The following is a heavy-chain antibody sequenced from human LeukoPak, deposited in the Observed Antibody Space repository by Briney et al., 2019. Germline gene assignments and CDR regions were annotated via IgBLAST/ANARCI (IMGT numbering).Heavy chain of an antibody. CDR3: ARDPYGSGSYPYYFDY. CDR1: GGSISSYY. D-gene: IGHD3-10*01. V-gene: IGHV4-59*01. Sequence: PETLSLTCTVSGGSISSYYWSWIRQPPGKGLEWIGYIYYSGSTNYNPSLKSRVTISVDTSKNQFSLKLSSVTAADTAVYYCARDPYGSGSYPYYFDYWGQGTLVTVSS. J-gene: IGHJ4*02. CDR2: IYYSGST.